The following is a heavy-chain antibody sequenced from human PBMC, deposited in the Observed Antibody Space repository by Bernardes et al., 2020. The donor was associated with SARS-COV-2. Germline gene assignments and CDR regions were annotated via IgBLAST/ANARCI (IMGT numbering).Heavy chain of an antibody. J-gene: IGHJ6*03. Sequence: ASVKVSCKASGYTFTGYYMHWVRQAPGQGLEWMGRINPNSGGTNYAQKFQGRVTMTRDTSISTAYMELSRLRSDDTAVYYCARDCSSTSCYDYMDVWGKGTTVTVSS. CDR3: ARDCSSTSCYDYMDV. CDR1: GYTFTGYY. V-gene: IGHV1-2*06. D-gene: IGHD2-2*01. CDR2: INPNSGGT.